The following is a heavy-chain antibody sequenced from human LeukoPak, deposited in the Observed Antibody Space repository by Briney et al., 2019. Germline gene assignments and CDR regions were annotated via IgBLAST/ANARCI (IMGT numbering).Heavy chain of an antibody. Sequence: GGSLRLSCAASGFTFSSYAMHWVRQAPGKGLEWVAVISYDGSNKYYADSVKGRFTISRDNSKNTLYLQMNSLRAEDTAVYYCARGSKGSGSLDYWGQGTLVTVSS. CDR2: ISYDGSNK. D-gene: IGHD3-10*01. CDR3: ARGSKGSGSLDY. CDR1: GFTFSSYA. J-gene: IGHJ4*02. V-gene: IGHV3-30-3*01.